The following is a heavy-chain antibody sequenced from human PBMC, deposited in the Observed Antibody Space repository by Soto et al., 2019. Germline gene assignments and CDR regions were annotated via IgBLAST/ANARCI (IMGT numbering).Heavy chain of an antibody. D-gene: IGHD1-1*01. CDR2: IFYSGTT. J-gene: IGHJ4*02. CDR1: GGSVSSHY. Sequence: PSETLSLTSTVSGGSVSSHYWTWIRQSPGKGLEWIGFIFYSGTTSYNPSLKSRVTISVDRSKQQFSLRLTSVTAADTAVYYCARISTYNSFDFWGPGTLVTVSS. CDR3: ARISTYNSFDF. V-gene: IGHV4-59*02.